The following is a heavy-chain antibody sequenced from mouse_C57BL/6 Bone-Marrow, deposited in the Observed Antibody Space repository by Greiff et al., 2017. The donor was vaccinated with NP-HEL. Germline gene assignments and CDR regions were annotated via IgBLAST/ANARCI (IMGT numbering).Heavy chain of an antibody. V-gene: IGHV1-4*01. CDR1: GYTFTSYT. D-gene: IGHD1-1*01. CDR3: ARAGAYYGSRRDWYFDV. J-gene: IGHJ1*03. Sequence: VQLVESGAELARPGASVKMSCKASGYTFTSYTMHWVKQRPGQGLEWIGYINPSSGYTKYNQKFKDKATLTADKSSSTAYMQLSSLTSEDSAVYYCARAGAYYGSRRDWYFDVWGTGTTVTVSS. CDR2: INPSSGYT.